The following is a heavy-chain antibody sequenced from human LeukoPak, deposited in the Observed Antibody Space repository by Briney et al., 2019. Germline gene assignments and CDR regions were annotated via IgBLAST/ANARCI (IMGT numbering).Heavy chain of an antibody. CDR3: AMFSYYYDSSGYHNYFDY. CDR2: IYYSGST. CDR1: GGSISSYY. V-gene: IGHV4-59*08. D-gene: IGHD3-22*01. J-gene: IGHJ4*02. Sequence: SETLSLTCTVSGGSISSYYWSWIRQPPGKGLEWIGYIYYSGSTNYNPSLKSRVTTSVDTSKNQFSLKLSSVTAADTAVYYCAMFSYYYDSSGYHNYFDYWGQGTLVTVSS.